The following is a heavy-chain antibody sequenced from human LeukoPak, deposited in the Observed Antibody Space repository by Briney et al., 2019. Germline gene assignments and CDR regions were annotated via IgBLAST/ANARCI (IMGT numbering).Heavy chain of an antibody. CDR2: TSGSGGST. CDR3: AAFPTTVVTPDYFDY. CDR1: GFTFSSYA. J-gene: IGHJ4*02. V-gene: IGHV3-23*01. D-gene: IGHD4-23*01. Sequence: GGSLRLSCAASGFTFSSYAMSWVRQAPGKGLEWVSATSGSGGSTYYADSVKGRFTISRDNSKNTLYLQINSLRAEDTAVYYCAAFPTTVVTPDYFDYWGQGTLVTVSS.